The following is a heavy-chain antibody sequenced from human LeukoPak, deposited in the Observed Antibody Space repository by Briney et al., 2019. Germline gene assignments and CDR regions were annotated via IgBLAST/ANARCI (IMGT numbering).Heavy chain of an antibody. Sequence: SQTLSLTCTVSGGSISSGSYYWSWIRQPAGKGLEWIGRIYTSGSTNYNPSLKSRVTISVDTSKNQFSLKLSSVTAADTAVYYCTRGGELMNFWGQGTLVTVSS. CDR2: IYTSGST. D-gene: IGHD1-26*01. V-gene: IGHV4-61*02. J-gene: IGHJ4*02. CDR3: TRGGELMNF. CDR1: GGSISSGSYY.